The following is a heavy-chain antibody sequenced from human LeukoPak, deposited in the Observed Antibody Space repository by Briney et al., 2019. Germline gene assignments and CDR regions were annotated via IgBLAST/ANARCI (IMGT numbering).Heavy chain of an antibody. CDR2: IYHNGDS. CDR1: GYSISSGYY. D-gene: IGHD2-2*01. Sequence: SETLSLTXAVSGYSISSGYYWGWIRQPPGEGLEWIASIYHNGDSYYNSSLKSRVTISVDTSKNQFSLKVSSVTAADTALYYCARQGSCSNTNCNRWFDPWGQGTLVIVSS. J-gene: IGHJ5*02. CDR3: ARQGSCSNTNCNRWFDP. V-gene: IGHV4-38-2*01.